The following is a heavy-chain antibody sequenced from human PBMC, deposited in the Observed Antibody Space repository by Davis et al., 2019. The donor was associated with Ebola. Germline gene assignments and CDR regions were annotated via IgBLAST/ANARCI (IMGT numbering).Heavy chain of an antibody. D-gene: IGHD6-13*01. CDR3: AKRAKQQLAYWYFDL. Sequence: PGGSLRLSCAASGFTFSSYAMSWVRQAPGKGLGWVSAISGSGGSTYYADSVKGRFTISRDNSKNTLYLQMNSLRAEDTAVYYCAKRAKQQLAYWYFDLWGRGTLVTVSS. J-gene: IGHJ2*01. V-gene: IGHV3-23*01. CDR1: GFTFSSYA. CDR2: ISGSGGST.